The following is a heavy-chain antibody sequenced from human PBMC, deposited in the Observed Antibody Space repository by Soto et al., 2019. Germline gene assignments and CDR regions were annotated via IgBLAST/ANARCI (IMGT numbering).Heavy chain of an antibody. J-gene: IGHJ4*02. CDR3: VRGDSDRYDGHGYLGRH. CDR2: MNMDGSRT. D-gene: IGHD3-22*01. Sequence: EVQLVESGGGLVQPGGSLRLSCAASGFTFSIYWMHWVRQAPGKGLVWVSRMNMDGSRTSYADFAKGRFTISRDDAKSTVYLQMSNLRAEDTAVYDCVRGDSDRYDGHGYLGRHWGQGTLVTVSS. CDR1: GFTFSIYW. V-gene: IGHV3-74*01.